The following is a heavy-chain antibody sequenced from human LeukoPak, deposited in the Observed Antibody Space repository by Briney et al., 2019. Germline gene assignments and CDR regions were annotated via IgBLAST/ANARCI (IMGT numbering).Heavy chain of an antibody. CDR2: ISSTSITM. CDR3: ARETILAVAGDF. D-gene: IGHD6-19*01. V-gene: IGHV3-48*01. CDR1: GFTFNRNN. Sequence: GGSLRLSCAASGFTFNRNNMNWVRQAPGKGLEWVSYISSTSITMYYADSVKGRFTISRDNAKSSLYLQMNSLRADDTAVYYCARETILAVAGDFWGQGTLVTASS. J-gene: IGHJ4*02.